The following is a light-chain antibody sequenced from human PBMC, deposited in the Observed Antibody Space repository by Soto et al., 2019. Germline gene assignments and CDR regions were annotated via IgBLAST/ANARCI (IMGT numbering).Light chain of an antibody. J-gene: IGLJ2*01. CDR3: QVWDSGTYHQV. CDR1: NIGSKS. Sequence: SYELTQPPSVSVAPGQSATITCGGSNIGSKSVHWFQQRPGQAPVLIIYDDSDRPSGIPERISGSKSGNTATLTLSRVEVGDEADYYCQVWDSGTYHQVFGGGTKVTVL. V-gene: IGLV3-21*02. CDR2: DDS.